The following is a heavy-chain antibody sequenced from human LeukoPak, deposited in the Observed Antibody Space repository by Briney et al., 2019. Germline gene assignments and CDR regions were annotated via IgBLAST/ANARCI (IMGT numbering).Heavy chain of an antibody. J-gene: IGHJ5*02. Sequence: GGSLRLSCAASGFTFSSYSMNWVRQAPGKGLEWVSSISSSSSYIYYADSVKGRFTISRDNAKNSLYLQMNSLRAEDTAVYYCAREGTMVRGVMLGWFDPWGQGTLVTVSS. V-gene: IGHV3-21*01. D-gene: IGHD3-10*01. CDR1: GFTFSSYS. CDR3: AREGTMVRGVMLGWFDP. CDR2: ISSSSSYI.